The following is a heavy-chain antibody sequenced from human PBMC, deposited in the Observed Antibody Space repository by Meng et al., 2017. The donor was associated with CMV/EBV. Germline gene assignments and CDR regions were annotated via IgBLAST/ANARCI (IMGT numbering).Heavy chain of an antibody. J-gene: IGHJ5*02. Sequence: VQLQQWGAGLLKPSEPLSPTCAFYGGSFSGSYWSWTRQPPGKGLEWIGEINHSGSTNYNPSLKSRVTISVDTSKNQFSLKLSSVTAADTAVYYCARGVGGWFDPWGQGTLVTVSS. CDR3: ARGVGGWFDP. D-gene: IGHD1-26*01. V-gene: IGHV4-34*01. CDR1: GGSFSGSY. CDR2: INHSGST.